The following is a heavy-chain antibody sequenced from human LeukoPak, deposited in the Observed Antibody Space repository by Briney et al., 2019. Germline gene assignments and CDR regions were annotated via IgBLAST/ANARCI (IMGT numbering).Heavy chain of an antibody. CDR1: GFTFGDYA. J-gene: IGHJ4*02. D-gene: IGHD1-26*01. CDR3: ARRFYSGSYSVDY. CDR2: INHSGST. Sequence: GSLRLSCTASGFTFGDYAMSWFRQPPGKGLEWIGEINHSGSTNYNPSLKSRVTISVDTSKNQFSLKLSSVTAADTAVYYCARRFYSGSYSVDYWGQGTLVTVSS. V-gene: IGHV4-34*01.